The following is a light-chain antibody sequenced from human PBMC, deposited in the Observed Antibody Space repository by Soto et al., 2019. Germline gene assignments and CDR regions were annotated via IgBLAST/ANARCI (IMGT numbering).Light chain of an antibody. Sequence: IQMTQFPSSLSASVGDRVTITCQASQDISNYLNWYQQKPGKAPKLLIYDASNLETGVPSRFSGSGSGTDFTFTISSLQPEDIATYYCQQYDNRPTFCQVTRLEIK. J-gene: IGKJ5*01. CDR2: DAS. V-gene: IGKV1-33*01. CDR1: QDISNY. CDR3: QQYDNRPT.